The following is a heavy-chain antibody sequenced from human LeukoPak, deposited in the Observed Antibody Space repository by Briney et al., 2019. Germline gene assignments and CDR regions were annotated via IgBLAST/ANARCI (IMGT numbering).Heavy chain of an antibody. CDR1: GFTFDDYG. Sequence: GGSLRLSCAASGFTFDDYGMSWVRQAPGKGLEWVSGINWNGGSTGYADSVKGRFTISRDNAKNSLYLQMNSLRADDTALYYCARLAGYYYGSGSAWRYYFDYWGQGTLVTVSS. J-gene: IGHJ4*02. V-gene: IGHV3-20*04. CDR3: ARLAGYYYGSGSAWRYYFDY. CDR2: INWNGGST. D-gene: IGHD3-10*01.